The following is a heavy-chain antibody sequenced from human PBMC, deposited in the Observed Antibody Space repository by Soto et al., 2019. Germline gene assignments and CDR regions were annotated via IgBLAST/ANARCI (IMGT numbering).Heavy chain of an antibody. V-gene: IGHV1-58*01. CDR1: GFIFTSSS. Sequence: ASVKVSCKASGFIFTSSSVQWARQARGQRLEWIGWITVGTGNTNYAQKFQERVTITRDMSTCTAYMELSNLRSEDTAIYYCAAGDSSGYYGGWGQGTQVTVSS. D-gene: IGHD3-22*01. CDR3: AAGDSSGYYGG. CDR2: ITVGTGNT. J-gene: IGHJ4*02.